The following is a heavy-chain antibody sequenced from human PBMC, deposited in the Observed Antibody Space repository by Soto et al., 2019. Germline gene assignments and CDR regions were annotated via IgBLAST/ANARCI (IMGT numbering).Heavy chain of an antibody. V-gene: IGHV4-61*01. CDR2: IYYSGST. J-gene: IGHJ6*02. Sequence: SETLSLTCTVSGGSVSSGSYYWSWIRQPPGKGLEWIGYIYYSGSTNYNPSLKSRVTISVDTSKNQFSLKLSSVTAADTAVYYCARDYIVGAFRGNYYGMDVWGQGTTVTVSS. CDR1: GGSVSSGSYY. CDR3: ARDYIVGAFRGNYYGMDV. D-gene: IGHD1-26*01.